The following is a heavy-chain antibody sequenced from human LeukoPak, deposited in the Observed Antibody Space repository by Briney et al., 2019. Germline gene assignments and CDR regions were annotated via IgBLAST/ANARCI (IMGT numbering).Heavy chain of an antibody. J-gene: IGHJ4*02. CDR3: ARDIITMVRGVMKPFDY. CDR1: GYTFTGYY. Sequence: ASVKVSCKASGYTFTGYYMHWVRQAPGQGLEWMGRINPNSGGTNYAQKFQGRVTMTRDTSISTAYMELSRLRSDDTAVYYCARDIITMVRGVMKPFDYWGQGTLVIVSS. CDR2: INPNSGGT. V-gene: IGHV1-2*06. D-gene: IGHD3-10*01.